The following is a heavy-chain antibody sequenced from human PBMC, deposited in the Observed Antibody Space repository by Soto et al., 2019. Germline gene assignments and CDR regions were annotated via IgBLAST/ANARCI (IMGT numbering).Heavy chain of an antibody. J-gene: IGHJ5*01. D-gene: IGHD3-10*01. CDR1: GGSISGHY. V-gene: IGHV4-59*11. Sequence: PSEALSLTCTVSGGSISGHYWSWIRQSPGKGLEWIAYIYYSGSTNYNPSLKSRVTILLATSKNQFSLRLSSVTAADTAVYYCVRTLTSGRQDSWGQGTLVTVSS. CDR3: VRTLTSGRQDS. CDR2: IYYSGST.